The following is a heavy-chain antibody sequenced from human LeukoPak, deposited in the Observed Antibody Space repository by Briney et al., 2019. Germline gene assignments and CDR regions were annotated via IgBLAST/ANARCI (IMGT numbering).Heavy chain of an antibody. CDR1: GGSINSDY. D-gene: IGHD6-19*01. Sequence: SETLSLTCTVSGGSINSDYWSWIRQPPGKGLEWIGYIYFSGSTTYNPSLRSRLTISVDTSKNQFSLRLTSVTAADTAVYYCARWGSGFGIWGQGTMVTVS. CDR3: ARWGSGFGI. J-gene: IGHJ3*02. V-gene: IGHV4-59*01. CDR2: IYFSGST.